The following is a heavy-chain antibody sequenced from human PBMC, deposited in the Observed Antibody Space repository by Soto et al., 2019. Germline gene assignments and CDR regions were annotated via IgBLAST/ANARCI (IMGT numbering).Heavy chain of an antibody. CDR2: FDPEDGET. D-gene: IGHD1-1*01. CDR1: GYTLTELS. CDR3: ATYSPTGLERLTYYFDY. Sequence: GASVKVSCKVSGYTLTELSMHWVRQAPGKGLEWMGGFDPEDGETIYAQKFQGRVTMTEDTSTDTAYMELSSLRSEDTAVYYCATYSPTGLERLTYYFDYWGQGTLVTVS. V-gene: IGHV1-24*01. J-gene: IGHJ4*02.